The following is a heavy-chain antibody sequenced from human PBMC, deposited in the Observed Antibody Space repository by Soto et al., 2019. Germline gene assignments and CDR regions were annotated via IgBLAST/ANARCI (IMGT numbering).Heavy chain of an antibody. Sequence: QVQLKQSGPRLARPSGTLSLTCVVSGGSISSTNWWTWVRQTPGKGLEWIGEVYHTGSTNYNPSLKNRVTISVDKSNNQFSLNLKSVTAADTAVYYCATLPPRIVVVVLPIPSWGQGNLVTVSS. J-gene: IGHJ4*02. CDR1: GGSISSTNW. V-gene: IGHV4-4*02. CDR2: VYHTGST. D-gene: IGHD2-15*01. CDR3: ATLPPRIVVVVLPIPS.